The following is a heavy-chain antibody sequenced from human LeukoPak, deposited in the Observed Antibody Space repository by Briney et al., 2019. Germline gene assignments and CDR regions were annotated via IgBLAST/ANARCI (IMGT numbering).Heavy chain of an antibody. V-gene: IGHV3-23*01. CDR3: AKAPATGEGYYFYYMDV. D-gene: IGHD7-27*01. CDR1: GFTFSDYA. CDR2: VNGRGATT. Sequence: GGSLRLSCAASGFASGFTFSDYAVSWVRQAPGKGPEWVASVNGRGATTYYADSVRGRFTISRENSKNTVYLQMISLGADDTAVYFCAKAPATGEGYYFYYMDVWGKGTTVTVSS. J-gene: IGHJ6*03.